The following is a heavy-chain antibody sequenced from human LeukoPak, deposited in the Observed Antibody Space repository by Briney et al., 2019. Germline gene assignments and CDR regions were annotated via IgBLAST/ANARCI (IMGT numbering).Heavy chain of an antibody. D-gene: IGHD3-10*01. CDR1: GGSISSYY. V-gene: IGHV4-59*01. CDR2: IYYSGST. CDR3: ARAAGQSFYNWFDP. Sequence: SETLSLTCTVSGGSISSYYWSWIRQPPGKGLEWIGYIYYSGSTNSNPSLKSRVTISIDTSKNQYSLKLNSVTAADTAVYYCARAAGQSFYNWFDPWGQGTLVTVSS. J-gene: IGHJ5*02.